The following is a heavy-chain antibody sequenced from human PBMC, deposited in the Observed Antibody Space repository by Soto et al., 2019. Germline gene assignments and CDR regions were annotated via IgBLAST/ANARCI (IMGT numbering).Heavy chain of an antibody. CDR3: ARWYGGSLDY. V-gene: IGHV3-30-3*01. D-gene: IGHD4-17*01. CDR2: ISYDGSNK. CDR1: GFTFSSYA. Sequence: GGSLRLSCAASGFTFSSYAMHWVRQAPGKGLEWVAVISYDGSNKYYADSVKGRFTISRDNSKNTLYLQMNSLRAEDTAVYYCARWYGGSLDYWGQGTLVTVS. J-gene: IGHJ4*02.